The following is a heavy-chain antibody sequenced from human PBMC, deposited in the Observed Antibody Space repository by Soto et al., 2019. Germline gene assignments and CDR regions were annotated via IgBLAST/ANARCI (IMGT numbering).Heavy chain of an antibody. V-gene: IGHV5-51*01. CDR1: GYCFTSYW. Sequence: PGEALKISFKGSGYCFTSYWIGWVRQMPGKGLEWMGIIYPGDSDTRYSPSFQGQVTISADKSISTAYLQWSSLKASDTAMYYCARLPPYSNEGWFDPWGQGTLVTVSS. CDR2: IYPGDSDT. CDR3: ARLPPYSNEGWFDP. J-gene: IGHJ5*02. D-gene: IGHD6-13*01.